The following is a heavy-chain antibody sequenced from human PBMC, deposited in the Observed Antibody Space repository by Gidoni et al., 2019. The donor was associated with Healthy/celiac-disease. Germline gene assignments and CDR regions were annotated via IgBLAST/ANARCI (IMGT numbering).Heavy chain of an antibody. V-gene: IGHV3-53*01. CDR2: IYSGGST. Sequence: EVQLVESGGGLIQPGGSLRLSCAASGFTVSSNYMSWVRQAPGKGLEWVSVIYSGGSTYYADSVKGRFTISRDNSKNTLYLQMNSLRAEDTAVYYCARESGDLRYSNYYYYMDVWGKGTTVTVSS. CDR3: ARESGDLRYSNYYYYMDV. CDR1: GFTVSSNY. J-gene: IGHJ6*03. D-gene: IGHD3-9*01.